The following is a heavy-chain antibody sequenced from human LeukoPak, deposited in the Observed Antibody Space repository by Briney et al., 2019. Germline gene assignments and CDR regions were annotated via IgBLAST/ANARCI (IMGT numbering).Heavy chain of an antibody. CDR2: IIPIFGTA. CDR1: GGTFSSYA. D-gene: IGHD1-26*01. CDR3: VREATWFAP. V-gene: IGHV1-69*01. J-gene: IGHJ5*02. Sequence: SVKVSFKASGGTFSSYAISWVRQAPGQGLEWMGGIIPIFGTANYAQKFQGRVTITADESTSTAYMELSRLRSDDTAVYYCVREATWFAPWGQGTLVTVSS.